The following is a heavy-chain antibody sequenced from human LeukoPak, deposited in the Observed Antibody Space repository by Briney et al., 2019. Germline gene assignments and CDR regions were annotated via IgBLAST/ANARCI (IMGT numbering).Heavy chain of an antibody. CDR1: GASFNSYY. CDR3: AREGTTAPNWFDP. CDR2: IYTSGSP. J-gene: IGHJ5*02. V-gene: IGHV4-4*07. D-gene: IGHD2/OR15-2a*01. Sequence: SATLSLARTVSGASFNSYYWSWLRQHAGEGLEWLGRIYTSGSPNYNPSLKSRVPMSVDTSKNQFSLKLSSVTTADTAVYYCAREGTTAPNWFDPWGQGTLVTVS.